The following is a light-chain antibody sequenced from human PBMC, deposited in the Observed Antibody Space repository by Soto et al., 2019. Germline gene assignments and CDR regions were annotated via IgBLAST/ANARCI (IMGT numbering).Light chain of an antibody. CDR2: DVT. J-gene: IGLJ1*01. CDR1: SSDVGGYNY. CDR3: SSYTTSNTRQIV. V-gene: IGLV2-14*03. Sequence: QSVLTQPASGSGSPGQSITISCTGTSSDVGGYNYVSWYQHHPGKAPKLIIYDVTNRPSGVSNSFSGSKSGNTASLTISGLQPEDEADYYCSSYTTSNTRQIVFGTGTKVTVL.